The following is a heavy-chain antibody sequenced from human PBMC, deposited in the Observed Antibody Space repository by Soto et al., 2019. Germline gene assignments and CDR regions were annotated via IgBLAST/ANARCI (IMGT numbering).Heavy chain of an antibody. CDR1: GGTFSSHT. V-gene: IGHV1-69*08. J-gene: IGHJ2*01. D-gene: IGHD4-17*01. Sequence: QAQLVQSGAEVKKPGSSVKVSCKASGGTFSSHTFSWVRQAPGQGLEWMGRIIPALGTATYAQKFQGRVTITADESATTVYMELNSLRSEDTAVYYCAGPDFGDYWYFDLWGRGTLVTVSS. CDR3: AGPDFGDYWYFDL. CDR2: IIPALGTA.